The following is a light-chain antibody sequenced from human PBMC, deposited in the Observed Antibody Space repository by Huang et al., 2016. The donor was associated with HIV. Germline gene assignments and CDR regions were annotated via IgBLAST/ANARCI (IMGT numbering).Light chain of an antibody. CDR3: MQRKQRPLT. J-gene: IGKJ4*01. CDR2: EVS. V-gene: IGKV2D-29*02. CDR1: QSLLHSDGETY. Sequence: DIVMTQTPLSLSVTPGQPASISCKSSQSLLHSDGETYLYWYLHKPGQSPQLLIYEVSKRFSGVPGRFSGSGSGTDFTLGISRVEAEDVGVYYCMQRKQRPLTFGQGTKVELK.